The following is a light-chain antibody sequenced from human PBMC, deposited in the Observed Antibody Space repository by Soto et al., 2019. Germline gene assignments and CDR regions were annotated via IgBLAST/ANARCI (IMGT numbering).Light chain of an antibody. CDR1: SSDVGGYNY. CDR3: SSYTSSNTLEV. V-gene: IGLV2-11*01. J-gene: IGLJ1*01. Sequence: QSALTQPRSVSGSPGQSVTISCTGTSSDVGGYNYVSWYQQHPGKAPKLMIYDVSKRPSGVPDRFSGSKSGNTASLTISGLQAEDEADYYCSSYTSSNTLEVFXFGTKATVL. CDR2: DVS.